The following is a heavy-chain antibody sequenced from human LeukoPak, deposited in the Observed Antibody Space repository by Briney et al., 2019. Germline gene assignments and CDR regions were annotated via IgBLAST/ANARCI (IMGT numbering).Heavy chain of an antibody. D-gene: IGHD3-22*01. CDR1: GGSFSGYY. V-gene: IGHV4-59*01. J-gene: IGHJ4*02. CDR3: ARGGTSGYTPFDY. Sequence: TSETLSLTCAVYGGSFSGYYWFWIRQPPGKGLQWIGYIYYRGNTNYNPSLKSRVTISVDTSKNQFSLKLSSVTAADTAVYYCARGGTSGYTPFDYWGQGTLVTVSS. CDR2: IYYRGNT.